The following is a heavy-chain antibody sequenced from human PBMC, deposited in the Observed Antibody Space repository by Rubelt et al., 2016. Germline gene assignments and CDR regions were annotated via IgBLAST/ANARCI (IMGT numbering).Heavy chain of an antibody. Sequence: GYIFTSYSMHWVRQAPGQGLEWMGIINPSGGSTTYAQKFQGRVSMTRDTSTSTVYMELSSLRYEDTAVYYCAKSPHAAPIADWYFDLWGRGTLVTVSS. J-gene: IGHJ2*01. CDR1: GYIFTSYS. V-gene: IGHV1-46*01. CDR2: INPSGGST. D-gene: IGHD2/OR15-2a*01. CDR3: AKSPHAAPIADWYFDL.